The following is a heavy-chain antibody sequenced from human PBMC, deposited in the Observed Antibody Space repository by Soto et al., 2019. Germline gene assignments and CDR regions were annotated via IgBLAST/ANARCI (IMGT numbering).Heavy chain of an antibody. CDR3: AKDSLIAARLSYYYGMDV. CDR2: ISYDGSNK. CDR1: GFTFSSYG. Sequence: GGSLRLSCAASGFTFSSYGMHWVRQAPGKGLEWVAVISYDGSNKYYADSVKGRFTISRDNSKNTLYLQMNSLGAEDTAVYYCAKDSLIAARLSYYYGMDVWGQGTTVTVSS. D-gene: IGHD6-6*01. J-gene: IGHJ6*02. V-gene: IGHV3-30*18.